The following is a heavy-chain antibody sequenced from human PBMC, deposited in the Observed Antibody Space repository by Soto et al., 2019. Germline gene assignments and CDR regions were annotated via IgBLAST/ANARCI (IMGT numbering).Heavy chain of an antibody. CDR2: IYYSGST. V-gene: IGHV4-39*01. D-gene: IGHD4-17*01. CDR3: ARHRNGDYVDIDY. Sequence: SETLSLTCTVSGGSISSSRYYSGWSRQPPRKGQEWIGRIYYSGSTYYNPSLKSRVTISVDTSKNQFSLKLSSVTAADTAVYYCARHRNGDYVDIDYWGQGTLVTVSS. J-gene: IGHJ4*02. CDR1: GGSISSSRYY.